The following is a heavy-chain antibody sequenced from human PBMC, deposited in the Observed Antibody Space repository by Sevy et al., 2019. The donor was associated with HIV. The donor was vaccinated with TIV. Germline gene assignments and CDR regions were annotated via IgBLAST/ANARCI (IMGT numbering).Heavy chain of an antibody. V-gene: IGHV3-66*01. CDR3: ARGKSGYGSGLDY. D-gene: IGHD5-18*01. CDR2: IYSDGST. Sequence: GGSLRLSCAASGFPVSSNYMSWVHQAPGKGLEWVSVIYSDGSTYHADSVKGRFTISRDNSKNTLYLQMNSLRVEDTAVYYCARGKSGYGSGLDYWGQGTLVTVSS. CDR1: GFPVSSNY. J-gene: IGHJ4*02.